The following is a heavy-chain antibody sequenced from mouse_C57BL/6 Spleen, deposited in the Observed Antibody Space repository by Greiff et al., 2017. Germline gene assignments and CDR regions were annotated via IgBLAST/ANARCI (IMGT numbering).Heavy chain of an antibody. Sequence: VQLVESGPGLVQPSQSLSITCTVSGFSLTSYGVHWVRQSPGKGLEWLGVIWSGGSTDYNAAFISRLSISKDNSKSHVFFKMNSLQADDTAIYYCARYDYDGGYAMDYWGQGTSVTVSS. J-gene: IGHJ4*01. CDR2: IWSGGST. CDR3: ARYDYDGGYAMDY. V-gene: IGHV2-2*01. D-gene: IGHD2-4*01. CDR1: GFSLTSYG.